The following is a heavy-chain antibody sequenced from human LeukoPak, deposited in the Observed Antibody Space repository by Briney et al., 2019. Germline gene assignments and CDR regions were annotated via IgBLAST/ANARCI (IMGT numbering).Heavy chain of an antibody. CDR1: GFTFSSYA. CDR2: ISGSGGST. D-gene: IGHD2-2*01. J-gene: IGHJ4*02. Sequence: GGSLRLSCAASGFTFSSYAMSWVRQAPGKGLEWVSAISGSGGSTHYADSVKGRFTISRDNSKNTLYLQMNSLRAEDTAVYYCAHGSMYQLDYWGQGTLVTVSS. CDR3: AHGSMYQLDY. V-gene: IGHV3-23*01.